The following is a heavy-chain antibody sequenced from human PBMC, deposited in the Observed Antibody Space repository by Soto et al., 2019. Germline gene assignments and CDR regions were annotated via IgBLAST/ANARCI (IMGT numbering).Heavy chain of an antibody. J-gene: IGHJ6*02. CDR2: ISHSGGST. Sequence: EVQLLESGGGLVQPGGSLRLSFAASGFTFSSYAMNWVRQAPGKGLEWVSAISHSGGSTYYADSVKGRFTISRDDSKNTLYLQMNSLRVEDTAVYYCAKNKGYGSGLMDVWGQGTTVTVSS. D-gene: IGHD3-10*01. CDR1: GFTFSSYA. CDR3: AKNKGYGSGLMDV. V-gene: IGHV3-23*01.